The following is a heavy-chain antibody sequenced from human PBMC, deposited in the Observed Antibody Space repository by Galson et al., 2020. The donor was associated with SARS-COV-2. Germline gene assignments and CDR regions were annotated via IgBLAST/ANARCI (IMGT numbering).Heavy chain of an antibody. D-gene: IGHD3-22*01. Sequence: SVKVSCKASGGTFSSYAISWVRQAPGQGLEWMGGIIPIFGTANYAQKFQGRVTITADVSTSTAYMELSSLRSEDTAVYYCARLYYYDSSGYPSHRFIDYWGQGTLVTVSS. V-gene: IGHV1-69*13. J-gene: IGHJ4*02. CDR2: IIPIFGTA. CDR1: GGTFSSYA. CDR3: ARLYYYDSSGYPSHRFIDY.